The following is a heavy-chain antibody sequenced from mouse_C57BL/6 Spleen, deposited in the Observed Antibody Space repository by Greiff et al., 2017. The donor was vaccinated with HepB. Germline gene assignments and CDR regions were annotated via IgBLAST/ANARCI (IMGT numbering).Heavy chain of an antibody. D-gene: IGHD2-4*01. V-gene: IGHV1-53*01. J-gene: IGHJ1*03. CDR1: GYTFTSYW. CDR3: ARSAYDYDGYWYFDV. CDR2: INPSNGGT. Sequence: VQLQQSGTELVKPGASVKLSCKASGYTFTSYWMHWVKQRPGQGLEWIGNINPSNGGTNYNEKFKSKATLTVDKSSSTAYMQLSSLTSEDSAVYYCARSAYDYDGYWYFDVWGTRTTVTVSA.